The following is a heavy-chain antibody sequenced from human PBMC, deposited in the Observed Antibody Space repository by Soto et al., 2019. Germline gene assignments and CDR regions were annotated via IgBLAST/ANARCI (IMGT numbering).Heavy chain of an antibody. Sequence: EVQLLESGGGLVQPGGSLRLSCAASGFTFSRNAMSWVRQAPGQGLAWVSLISGSGDKTNYADSVKGRFTISRDNSKNTLYLQMNSLRAEDTAVYYCAGGKRFLEWLPFDYWGQGTLVTVSS. CDR3: AGGKRFLEWLPFDY. D-gene: IGHD3-3*01. CDR1: GFTFSRNA. J-gene: IGHJ4*02. CDR2: ISGSGDKT. V-gene: IGHV3-23*01.